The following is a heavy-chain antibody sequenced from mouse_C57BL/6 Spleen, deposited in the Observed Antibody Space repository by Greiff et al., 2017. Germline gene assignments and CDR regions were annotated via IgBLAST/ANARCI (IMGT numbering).Heavy chain of an antibody. Sequence: VQLQQSGPELVKPGASVKLSCKASGYTFTSYDINWVKQRPGQGLEWIGWIYPRDGSPKYNEKFKGKATLTVDTSSSTAYMELHSLTSEDSAVYFCARYDYDGYYAMDYWGQGTSVTVSS. D-gene: IGHD2-4*01. J-gene: IGHJ4*01. CDR2: IYPRDGSP. CDR1: GYTFTSYD. V-gene: IGHV1-85*01. CDR3: ARYDYDGYYAMDY.